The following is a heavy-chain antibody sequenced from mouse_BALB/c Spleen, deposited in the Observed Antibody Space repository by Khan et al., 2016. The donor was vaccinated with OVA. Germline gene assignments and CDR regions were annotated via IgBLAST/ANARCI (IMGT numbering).Heavy chain of an antibody. Sequence: QIQLVQSGPELKKPGETVKISCKASGYTFTNYGMNWVKRAPGKGLKWMGWIYTYTGEPTYADDFKGRFAFSLESSASTAFLQINNLTNDDTATYFCARGSSRAMDYWGQGTSVTVSS. V-gene: IGHV9-3-1*01. J-gene: IGHJ4*01. CDR1: GYTFTNYG. CDR2: IYTYTGEP. CDR3: ARGSSRAMDY. D-gene: IGHD1-1*01.